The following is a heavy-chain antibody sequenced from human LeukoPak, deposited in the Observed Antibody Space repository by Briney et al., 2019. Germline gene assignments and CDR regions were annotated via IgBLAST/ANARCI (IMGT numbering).Heavy chain of an antibody. V-gene: IGHV3-21*01. CDR3: ARLLSGTLDY. CDR2: ISSSSSDI. CDR1: GFTFSSYA. J-gene: IGHJ4*02. Sequence: GGSLRLSCAASGFTFSSYALNWVRQAPGKGLEWVSSISSSSSDIYYADSVKDRFTIPRDNAKNSLYLQMNSLRAEDTAVYYCARLLSGTLDYWGEGTLVTVP. D-gene: IGHD1-26*01.